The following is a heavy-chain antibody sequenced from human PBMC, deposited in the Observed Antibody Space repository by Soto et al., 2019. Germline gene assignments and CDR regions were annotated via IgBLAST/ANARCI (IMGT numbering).Heavy chain of an antibody. V-gene: IGHV3-30*18. D-gene: IGHD4-4*01. CDR2: ISYDGSHK. J-gene: IGHJ6*02. Sequence: QVQLVESGGGVVQPGRSLRLSCAASGFTFNNYSMHWVRQAPGKGLVWVTVISYDGSHKYYADSVKGRFTISRDNSKNTLYLQMNSLRDEDTAVYYCAKRRGDHSNYSWGIDVWGQGTTVTVSS. CDR1: GFTFNNYS. CDR3: AKRRGDHSNYSWGIDV.